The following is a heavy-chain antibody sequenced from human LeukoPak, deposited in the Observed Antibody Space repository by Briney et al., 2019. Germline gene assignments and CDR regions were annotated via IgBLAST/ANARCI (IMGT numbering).Heavy chain of an antibody. V-gene: IGHV4-39*07. CDR2: IHYSGST. CDR1: GGSISSYY. Sequence: PSETLSLTCTVSGGSISSYYWGWIRQPPGMGLEWIGTIHYSGSTFYNPSLKSRLTISVDTSKNQFSLKLTSVTTADTAVYYCARNFDYWGQGTLVTVSS. CDR3: ARNFDY. J-gene: IGHJ4*02.